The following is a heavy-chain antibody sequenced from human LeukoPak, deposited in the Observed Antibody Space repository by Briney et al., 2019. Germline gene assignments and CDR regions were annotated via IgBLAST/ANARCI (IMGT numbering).Heavy chain of an antibody. V-gene: IGHV4-34*01. CDR3: ARVGKGKSFGEVLKGRMKTNWCDP. CDR1: GGSFSGYY. D-gene: IGHD3-10*01. CDR2: IYHSGST. Sequence: PSETLSLTCAVYGGSFSGYYWSWIRQPPGKGLEWIGQIYHSGSTNYNPSLKSRLTISVDTSKNQFSLKLSSVTAADTAVYYCARVGKGKSFGEVLKGRMKTNWCDPWGQGTLVTVSS. J-gene: IGHJ5*02.